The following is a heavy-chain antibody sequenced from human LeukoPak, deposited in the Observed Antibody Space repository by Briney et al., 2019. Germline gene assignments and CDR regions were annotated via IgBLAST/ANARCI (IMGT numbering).Heavy chain of an antibody. CDR3: ARARNNHDSSGYSALDY. CDR1: GFSFSSYG. CDR2: LWYDGTNK. Sequence: GGSPRLSCAASGFSFSSYGMHWVRQAPGKGLEWVARLWYDGTNKYYADSVKGRFTISRDNSKNTLYLQMNSLRAEDTAVYYCARARNNHDSSGYSALDYWGQGTLVTVSS. V-gene: IGHV3-33*01. D-gene: IGHD3-22*01. J-gene: IGHJ4*02.